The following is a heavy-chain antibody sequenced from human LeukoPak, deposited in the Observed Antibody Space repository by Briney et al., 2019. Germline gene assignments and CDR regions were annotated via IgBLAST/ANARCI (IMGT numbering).Heavy chain of an antibody. D-gene: IGHD4-17*01. CDR2: INAGNGNT. CDR1: GYTFTSYA. Sequence: ASVKVSCKASGYTFTSYAMHWVRQATGQRLEWMGWINAGNGNTKYSQKFQGRVTITRDTSASTAYMELSSLRSEDTAVYYCAGSDYGDSPDFDYWGQGTLVAVSS. V-gene: IGHV1-3*01. J-gene: IGHJ4*02. CDR3: AGSDYGDSPDFDY.